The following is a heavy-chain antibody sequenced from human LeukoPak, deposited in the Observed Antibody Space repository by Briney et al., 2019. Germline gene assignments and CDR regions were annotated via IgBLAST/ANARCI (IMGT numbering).Heavy chain of an antibody. CDR3: ARQGETTAGY. Sequence: SETLSLTCTVSGGSISSYYWSWIRQSPGKGLGWIGYIYYSGSTYYNPSLKSRVTISVDTSKNQFSLKLSSVTAADTAVYYCARQGETTAGYWGQGTLVTVSS. V-gene: IGHV4-59*08. J-gene: IGHJ4*02. D-gene: IGHD4-17*01. CDR2: IYYSGST. CDR1: GGSISSYY.